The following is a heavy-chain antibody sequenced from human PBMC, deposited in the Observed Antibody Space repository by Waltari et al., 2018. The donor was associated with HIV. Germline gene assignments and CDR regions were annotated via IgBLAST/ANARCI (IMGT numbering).Heavy chain of an antibody. Sequence: EVQLVESGGGLVQPGGSLRLSCAASGFTFSSYWMHWVRQAPGKGLVWVARINSDGGSTNYADSVKGRFTISRDNAKNTVYLQMNSLRAEDTALYYCASLYNYVWGSPPPFDYWGQGTLVTVSS. D-gene: IGHD3-16*01. J-gene: IGHJ4*02. CDR3: ASLYNYVWGSPPPFDY. V-gene: IGHV3-74*01. CDR2: INSDGGST. CDR1: GFTFSSYW.